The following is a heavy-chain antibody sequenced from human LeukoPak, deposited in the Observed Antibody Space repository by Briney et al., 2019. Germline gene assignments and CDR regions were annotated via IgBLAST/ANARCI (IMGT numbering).Heavy chain of an antibody. CDR3: AIMHGYYDGSGYWVQ. CDR2: ISPSADRT. J-gene: IGHJ4*02. CDR1: GLTFSSYA. Sequence: GGSLRLSCAASGLTFSSYAMSWVRQAPGKGLEWVSFISPSADRTSNADSVEGRFTISRDNPRNTLYLQMNSLRDEDTAVYSCAIMHGYYDGSGYWVQWGQGTLVTVSS. D-gene: IGHD3-22*01. V-gene: IGHV3-23*01.